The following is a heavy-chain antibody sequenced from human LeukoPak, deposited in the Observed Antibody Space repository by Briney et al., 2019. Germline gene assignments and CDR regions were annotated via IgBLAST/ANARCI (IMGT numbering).Heavy chain of an antibody. V-gene: IGHV3-23*01. Sequence: GGSLRLSCAASGFTFSSYGMSWVRQAPGKGLEWVSAISGSGGSTYYADSVKGRFTISRDNSKNTLYLQMNSLRAEDTAVYYCAKGAYIVVVVAGDYWGQGTLVTVSS. CDR1: GFTFSSYG. J-gene: IGHJ4*02. CDR3: AKGAYIVVVVAGDY. CDR2: ISGSGGST. D-gene: IGHD2-15*01.